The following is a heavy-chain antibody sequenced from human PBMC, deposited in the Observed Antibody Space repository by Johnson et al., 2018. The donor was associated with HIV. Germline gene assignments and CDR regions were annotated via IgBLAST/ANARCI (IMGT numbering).Heavy chain of an antibody. Sequence: VQVVESGGGLVQPGGSLRLSCAASGFTFSSYAMHWVRQAPGKGLEYVSAISGSGGSTYYADSVKGRFTISRDNSKNTLYLQMNSLRAEDTAVYYCAKVYSSGWFFDIWGQGTMVTVSS. CDR3: AKVYSSGWFFDI. CDR1: GFTFSSYA. J-gene: IGHJ3*02. CDR2: ISGSGGST. V-gene: IGHV3-23*04. D-gene: IGHD6-19*01.